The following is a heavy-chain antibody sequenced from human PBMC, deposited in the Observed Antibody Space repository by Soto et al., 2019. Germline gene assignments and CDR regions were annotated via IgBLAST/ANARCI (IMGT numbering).Heavy chain of an antibody. Sequence: QLQLQESGTGLVKPSETLSLTCTVSGASISSSNYYWGWIRQSPGKGLEWIASIYYSGNTHYNPYLKSRVTISVDTSKDQFSLKLTSVTAADTAVYYCARHLTWAAATPFDSWGQGTLVTVSS. CDR3: ARHLTWAAATPFDS. CDR2: IYYSGNT. V-gene: IGHV4-39*01. D-gene: IGHD6-13*01. CDR1: GASISSSNYY. J-gene: IGHJ4*02.